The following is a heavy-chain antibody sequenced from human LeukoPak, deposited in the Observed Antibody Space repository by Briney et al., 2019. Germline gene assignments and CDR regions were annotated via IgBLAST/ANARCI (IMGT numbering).Heavy chain of an antibody. CDR1: GGSISSYY. V-gene: IGHV4-4*07. CDR3: ARDQYCSRTSCYTGYNWFDP. D-gene: IGHD2-2*02. Sequence: SETLSLTCTVSGGSISSYYWSWIRQPAGKGLEWIGRIYTSGSTNYNPSLKSRVTMSVDTSKNQFSLKLSSVTAADTAVYYCARDQYCSRTSCYTGYNWFDPWGQGTLVTVSS. CDR2: IYTSGST. J-gene: IGHJ5*02.